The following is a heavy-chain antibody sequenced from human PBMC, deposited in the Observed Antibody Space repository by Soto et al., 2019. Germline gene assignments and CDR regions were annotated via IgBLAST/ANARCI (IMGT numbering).Heavy chain of an antibody. J-gene: IGHJ6*02. CDR3: GRHPYGDYDIMDV. D-gene: IGHD2-8*01. Sequence: PGESLKISCKTSGYSFSSYWVGWVRQMPGKGLEWIGIIYPGGSDTRYSPSFQGQVTISAVKSISTAYLQWSSLKASDTAMYYCGRHPYGDYDIMDVWGQGTTVTVSS. CDR1: GYSFSSYW. V-gene: IGHV5-51*01. CDR2: IYPGGSDT.